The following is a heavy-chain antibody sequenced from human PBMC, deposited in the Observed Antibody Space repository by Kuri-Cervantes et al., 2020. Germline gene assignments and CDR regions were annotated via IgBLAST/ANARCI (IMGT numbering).Heavy chain of an antibody. CDR3: SRDKPDDDYGTTFDY. CDR2: ISNTGGTI. CDR1: GFIFSIYG. Sequence: GESLKISCAASGFIFSIYGMHCVRQAPGKGLEWVSYISNTGGTIYYADSVKGRFNISRDNAKNSLHLQMNSLRADDTAVYYCSRDKPDDDYGTTFDYWGQGTLVTVSS. J-gene: IGHJ4*02. V-gene: IGHV3-48*01. D-gene: IGHD4/OR15-4a*01.